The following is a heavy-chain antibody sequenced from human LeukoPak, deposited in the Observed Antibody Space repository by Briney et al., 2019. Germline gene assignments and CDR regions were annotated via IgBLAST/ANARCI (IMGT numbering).Heavy chain of an antibody. CDR1: GFTFSNYA. V-gene: IGHV3-48*01. CDR2: ITRSSTTI. CDR3: AGGDYRNGFDP. D-gene: IGHD4/OR15-4a*01. Sequence: GGSLRLSCAASGFTFSNYAMSWVRQAPGKGLEWASYITRSSTTIYYADSVKGRFTISRDNAKNSLYLQMNSLRVEDTAIYYCAGGDYRNGFDPWGQGTLVTVSS. J-gene: IGHJ5*02.